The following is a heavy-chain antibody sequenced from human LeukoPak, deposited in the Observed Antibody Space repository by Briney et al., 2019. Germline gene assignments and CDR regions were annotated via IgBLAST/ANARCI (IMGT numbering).Heavy chain of an antibody. J-gene: IGHJ5*02. CDR1: GGSFSGYY. D-gene: IGHD2-15*01. Sequence: PSETLSLTCAVYGGSFSGYYWNWIRQPPGKGPEWIGEINHSGSTNYNPSLKSRVTISLDTSNSQFSLKMSSVTAADTAMYYCLPGWVCSGGSCYSRFAPWGPGTLVTVSS. V-gene: IGHV4-34*01. CDR2: INHSGST. CDR3: LPGWVCSGGSCYSRFAP.